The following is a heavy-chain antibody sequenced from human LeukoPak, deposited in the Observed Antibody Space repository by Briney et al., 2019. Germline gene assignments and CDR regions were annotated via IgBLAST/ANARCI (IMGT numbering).Heavy chain of an antibody. J-gene: IGHJ5*02. CDR2: IYYSGST. Sequence: PSETLSLTCTVSGGSISSYYWSWIRQPPGKGLEWIGYIYYSGSTYYNPSLKSRVTISVDTSKNQFPLKLSSVTAADTAVYYCARVHIVVVVAARTFYNWFDPWGQGTLVTVSS. CDR1: GGSISSYY. D-gene: IGHD2-15*01. V-gene: IGHV4-30-4*01. CDR3: ARVHIVVVVAARTFYNWFDP.